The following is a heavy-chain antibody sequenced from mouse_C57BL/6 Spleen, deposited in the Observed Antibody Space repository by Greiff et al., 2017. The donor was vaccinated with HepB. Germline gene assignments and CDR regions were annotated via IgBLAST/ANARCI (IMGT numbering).Heavy chain of an antibody. V-gene: IGHV5-17*01. CDR2: ISRGSSTI. Sequence: EVQLVESGGGLVKPGGSLKLSCAASGFTFSDYGMHWVRQAPETGLEWVAYISRGSSTIYYADTVKGRFTISRDNAKNTLFLQMTSLRSEDTAMYYCARERGVVADWYFDVWGTGTTVTVSS. CDR1: GFTFSDYG. J-gene: IGHJ1*03. CDR3: ARERGVVADWYFDV. D-gene: IGHD1-1*01.